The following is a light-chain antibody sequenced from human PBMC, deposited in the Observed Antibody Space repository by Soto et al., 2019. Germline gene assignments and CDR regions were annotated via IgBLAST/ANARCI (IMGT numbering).Light chain of an antibody. Sequence: DIVLTQSPGTLSLYPGERATLSCRASQSVINSFLAWYQQKPGQAPRLLIYDASTRATGVPPRFGGSGSGTDFTLTISILQSEDFAVYYCQQYQDRPYTLGPGTRLEIK. CDR3: QQYQDRPYT. V-gene: IGKV3-20*01. CDR1: QSVINSF. CDR2: DAS. J-gene: IGKJ5*01.